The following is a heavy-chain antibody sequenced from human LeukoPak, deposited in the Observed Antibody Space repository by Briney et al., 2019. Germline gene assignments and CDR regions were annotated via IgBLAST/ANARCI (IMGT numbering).Heavy chain of an antibody. V-gene: IGHV4-38-2*02. J-gene: IGHJ4*02. CDR2: IYYSGST. CDR1: GYSINSGYY. Sequence: SETLSLTCTVSGYSINSGYYWGWIRQPPGKGLEWIGSIYYSGSTYYNPSLKSRVTISVDKSKNQFSLKLSSVTAADTAVYYCARGNDSSACRELDYWGQGTLVTVSS. CDR3: ARGNDSSACRELDY. D-gene: IGHD3-22*01.